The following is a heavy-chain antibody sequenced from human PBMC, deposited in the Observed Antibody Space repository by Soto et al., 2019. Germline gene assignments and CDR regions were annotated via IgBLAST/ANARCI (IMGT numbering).Heavy chain of an antibody. Sequence: ASVKVSCKASGYTFTSSGISGVRQAPGQGPEWMGWISTYNGNTNYAQNLQGRVTMTTDTSTSTAYMELRGLRSDDTAVYYCALTGAGYFDYWAQGTLVAVSS. CDR2: ISTYNGNT. V-gene: IGHV1-18*01. J-gene: IGHJ4*02. CDR3: ALTGAGYFDY. D-gene: IGHD6-19*01. CDR1: GYTFTSSG.